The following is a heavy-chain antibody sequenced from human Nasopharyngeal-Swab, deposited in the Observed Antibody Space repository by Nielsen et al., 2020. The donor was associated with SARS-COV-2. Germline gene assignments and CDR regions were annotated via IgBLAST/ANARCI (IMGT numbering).Heavy chain of an antibody. D-gene: IGHD4-17*01. Sequence: SETLSLTCVVSGASISNRNNSWGWIRQSPGKGLEWIGTVFSSGSTYNPSLKSRVTMSVDTSKNQFSLKLTSVTAADTAVYYCARDESGDYLGLPFDHWGRGTLVTVSS. J-gene: IGHJ4*02. CDR1: GASISNRNNS. CDR3: ARDESGDYLGLPFDH. CDR2: VFSSGST. V-gene: IGHV4-39*07.